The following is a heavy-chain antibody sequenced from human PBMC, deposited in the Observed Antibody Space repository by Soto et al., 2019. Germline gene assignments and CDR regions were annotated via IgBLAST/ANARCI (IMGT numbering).Heavy chain of an antibody. J-gene: IGHJ6*02. CDR2: IIPIFRIT. Sequence: QEQLVQSGPEVQKPGSSVKVSCKASGDTLSRHGISWVRQAPGQGLEWMGGIIPIFRITNYAQTFQGRLMITADESTTTAYMELSRLGSDDSAVYFCVRVRVGSIPLNYDMDVWGQGTTVTVS. CDR3: VRVRVGSIPLNYDMDV. CDR1: GDTLSRHG. V-gene: IGHV1-69*01. D-gene: IGHD1-26*01.